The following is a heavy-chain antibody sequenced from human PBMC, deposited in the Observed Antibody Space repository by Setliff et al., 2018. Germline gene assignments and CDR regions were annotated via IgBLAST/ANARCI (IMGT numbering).Heavy chain of an antibody. J-gene: IGHJ6*03. CDR1: GFTFTNYW. CDR2: IKQDGSGK. D-gene: IGHD6-13*01. V-gene: IGHV3-7*03. CDR3: ARDPSYGSSLYYYMDV. Sequence: PGGSLRLSCAASGFTFTNYWINWVRQAPGKGLEWVANIKQDGSGKYYVDSVKGRFTISRDNAKNSLYLQMNSPRAEDTAVYYCARDPSYGSSLYYYMDVWGKGTTVTVSS.